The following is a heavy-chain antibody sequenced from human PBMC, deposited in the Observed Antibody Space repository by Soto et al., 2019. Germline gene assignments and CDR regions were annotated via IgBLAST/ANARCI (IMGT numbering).Heavy chain of an antibody. CDR1: GGTFSSYA. J-gene: IGHJ3*02. Sequence: QVQLVQSGAEVKKPGSSVKVSCKASGGTFSSYAISWVRQAPGQGLEWMGGIIPIFGTANYAQKFQGRVTXXAXEXXSTAYMELSSLRSEDTAVYYCARDDSSGNHDAFDIWGQGTMVTVSS. CDR2: IIPIFGTA. V-gene: IGHV1-69*12. D-gene: IGHD3-22*01. CDR3: ARDDSSGNHDAFDI.